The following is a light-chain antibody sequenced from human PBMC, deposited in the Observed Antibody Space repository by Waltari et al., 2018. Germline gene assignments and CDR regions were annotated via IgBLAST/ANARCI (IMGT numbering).Light chain of an antibody. J-gene: IGKJ3*01. V-gene: IGKV3-20*01. Sequence: EIVLTQSPGTLSLSPGERATLSWRASQSVSSSYLAWYQQKPGQAPRLLIFGASSRATGIPDRFSGSGSGADFTLTISRLEPEDFAVYYCQQYGSSPVTFGPGTKVDIK. CDR3: QQYGSSPVT. CDR1: QSVSSSY. CDR2: GAS.